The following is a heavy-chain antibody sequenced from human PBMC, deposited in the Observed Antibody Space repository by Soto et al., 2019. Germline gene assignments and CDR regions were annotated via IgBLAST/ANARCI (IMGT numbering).Heavy chain of an antibody. D-gene: IGHD2-15*01. CDR3: AREGSIYCSGGSCYSLNHFDY. Sequence: ASVKVSCKASGYTFTNDGISWVRQAPGQGLEWMGWISPYNGNTNYAQNLQGRVTMTTDTSTNTAYMELSSLRSEDTAVYYCAREGSIYCSGGSCYSLNHFDYWGQGTLVTVSS. CDR1: GYTFTNDG. J-gene: IGHJ4*02. CDR2: ISPYNGNT. V-gene: IGHV1-18*01.